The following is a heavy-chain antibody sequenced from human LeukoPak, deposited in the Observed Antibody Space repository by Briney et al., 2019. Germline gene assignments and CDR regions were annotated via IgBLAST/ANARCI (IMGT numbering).Heavy chain of an antibody. CDR1: GFTFSSYS. CDR3: ARDRGAAAVRAFDI. D-gene: IGHD6-13*01. J-gene: IGHJ3*02. Sequence: PGGSLRLSCAASGFTFSSYSMNWVRQAPGKGLEWVSYISSSSSTIYYADSVKGRFTISRDSAKNSLYLQMNSLRAEDTAVYYCARDRGAAAVRAFDIWGQGTMVTVSS. CDR2: ISSSSSTI. V-gene: IGHV3-48*01.